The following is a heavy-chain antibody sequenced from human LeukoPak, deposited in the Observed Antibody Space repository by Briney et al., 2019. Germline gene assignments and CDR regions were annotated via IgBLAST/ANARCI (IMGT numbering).Heavy chain of an antibody. J-gene: IGHJ4*02. CDR2: IYYSGST. Sequence: PSETLSLTCTVSGGSIRSSSYYWGWIRQPPGKGLEWIGSIYYSGSTYYNPSLKSRVTISVDTSKDQFSLKLSSVTAADTAVYYCARQEIENSGWHGAGFDYWGQGTLVTASS. CDR3: ARQEIENSGWHGAGFDY. V-gene: IGHV4-39*01. D-gene: IGHD6-19*01. CDR1: GGSIRSSSYY.